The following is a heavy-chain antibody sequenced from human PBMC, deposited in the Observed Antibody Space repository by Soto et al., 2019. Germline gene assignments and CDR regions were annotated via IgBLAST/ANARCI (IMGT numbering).Heavy chain of an antibody. CDR3: ARMYSSGSGWFHP. Sequence: PSETLSLTCFVSGYPTTAGGYYWIWIRHHPGKGLEWIGSFYSSGSIIYNPSLRSRVSISGDTSSNQFSMSLTSVTAADTARYYCARMYSSGSGWFHPWGQGTLVTVSS. J-gene: IGHJ5*02. D-gene: IGHD6-19*01. CDR1: GYPTTAGGYY. CDR2: FYSSGSI. V-gene: IGHV4-31*03.